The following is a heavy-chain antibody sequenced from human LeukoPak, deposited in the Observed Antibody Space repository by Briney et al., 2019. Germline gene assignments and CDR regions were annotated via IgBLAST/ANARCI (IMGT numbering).Heavy chain of an antibody. CDR1: GSTFSSYW. J-gene: IGHJ4*02. Sequence: PGGSLRLSCVASGSTFSSYWMSWVRQAPGKGLEWVANIKQDGSEKYYVDSVKGRFTISRDNAKNSVYLQMHSLRVEDTAVYYCARDPAWDLDYWGQGTLVTVSS. CDR3: ARDPAWDLDY. V-gene: IGHV3-7*01. D-gene: IGHD1-26*01. CDR2: IKQDGSEK.